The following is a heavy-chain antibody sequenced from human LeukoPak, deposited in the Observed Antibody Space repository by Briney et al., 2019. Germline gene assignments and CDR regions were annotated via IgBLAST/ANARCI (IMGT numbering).Heavy chain of an antibody. D-gene: IGHD1-1*01. CDR2: IYYSGST. J-gene: IGHJ4*02. CDR1: GGSISSHY. V-gene: IGHV4-59*11. Sequence: SETLSLTCTVSGGSISSHYWSWIRQPPGKGLEWIGYIYYSGSTNYNPSLKSRVTISVDTSKNQFSLKLSSVTAADTAVYYCARADNWNAFEYWGQGTLVPVSS. CDR3: ARADNWNAFEY.